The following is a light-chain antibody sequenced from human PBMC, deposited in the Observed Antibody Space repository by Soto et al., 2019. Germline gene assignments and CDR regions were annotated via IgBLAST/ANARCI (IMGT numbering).Light chain of an antibody. CDR3: QHYSNYPYT. CDR2: KAS. Sequence: DIHMTQSPSTLSASVGDRVTITCRASQSISSWLAWYQQKPGKAPKLLIYKASSLQIGVPSRFSGSGSGTEFTLNISSLQPDDFATYYCQHYSNYPYTFGQGTRLEIK. CDR1: QSISSW. J-gene: IGKJ5*01. V-gene: IGKV1-5*03.